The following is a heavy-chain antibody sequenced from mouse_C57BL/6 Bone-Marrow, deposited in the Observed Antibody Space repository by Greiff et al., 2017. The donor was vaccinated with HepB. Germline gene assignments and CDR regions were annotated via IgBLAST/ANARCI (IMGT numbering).Heavy chain of an antibody. D-gene: IGHD1-1*01. V-gene: IGHV1-82*01. J-gene: IGHJ3*01. CDR2: FYPGDGDT. CDR3: ARSIITTVEFAY. Sequence: VQLQESGPELVKPGASVKISCKASGYAFSSSWMNWVKQRPGKGLEWIGRFYPGDGDTNYNGKFKGKATLTADKSSSTAYMQLSSLTSEDSAVYFCARSIITTVEFAYWGQGTLVTVSA. CDR1: GYAFSSSW.